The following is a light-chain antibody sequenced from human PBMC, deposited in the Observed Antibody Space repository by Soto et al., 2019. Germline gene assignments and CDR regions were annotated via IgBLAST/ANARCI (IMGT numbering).Light chain of an antibody. CDR3: QQSYTTPIT. CDR1: QSIKNY. Sequence: DIQMTQSPSSLSASVGDRVTITCRASQSIKNYLNWYQQKPWKAPKLLIYAASSLQSGVPSRFSGSGSGTDFTLTISSLQPEDFATYYCQQSYTTPITFGRGTKVDIK. CDR2: AAS. V-gene: IGKV1-39*01. J-gene: IGKJ1*01.